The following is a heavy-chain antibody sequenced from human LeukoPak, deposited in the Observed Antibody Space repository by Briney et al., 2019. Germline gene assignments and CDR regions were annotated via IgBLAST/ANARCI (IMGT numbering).Heavy chain of an antibody. D-gene: IGHD3-10*01. Sequence: GGSLRLSCAASGFTFSSYSMNWVRQAPGKGLEWVSSISSSSSYIYYADSVKGRFTISRDNAKNSLYLQMNSLRAEDTAVYYCAREGIPMVRGVIDYWGQGTLVTVSS. CDR3: AREGIPMVRGVIDY. CDR2: ISSSSSYI. CDR1: GFTFSSYS. V-gene: IGHV3-21*01. J-gene: IGHJ4*02.